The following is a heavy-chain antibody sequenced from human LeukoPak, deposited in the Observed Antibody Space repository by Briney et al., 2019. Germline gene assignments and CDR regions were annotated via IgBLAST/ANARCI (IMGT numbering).Heavy chain of an antibody. CDR2: ISAYNGNT. CDR1: GYTFTSYG. J-gene: IGHJ4*02. CDR3: AREMAAGTYSPRLDY. V-gene: IGHV1-18*01. Sequence: ASVKVSCKASGYTFTSYGISWVRQAPGQGLEWMGWISAYNGNTNYAQKLQGRVTMTTDTSTSTAYMELRSLRSDDTAVYYCAREMAAGTYSPRLDYWGQGTLVTVSS. D-gene: IGHD6-13*01.